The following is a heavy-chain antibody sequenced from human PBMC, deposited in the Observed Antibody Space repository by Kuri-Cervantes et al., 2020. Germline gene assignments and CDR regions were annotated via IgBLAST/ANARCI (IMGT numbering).Heavy chain of an antibody. Sequence: SETLSLTCTVSGGSISSHYWSWLRHPAGERLEWIGRLYTRGTTTYNPSLKSRVTISLDRSMNQFSLKLRSVTAADTAVYYCARSGHRWGPAAIPEFDYWGQGTLVTVSS. CDR3: ARSGHRWGPAAIPEFDY. D-gene: IGHD2-2*01. CDR1: GGSISSHY. V-gene: IGHV4-4*07. J-gene: IGHJ4*02. CDR2: LYTRGTT.